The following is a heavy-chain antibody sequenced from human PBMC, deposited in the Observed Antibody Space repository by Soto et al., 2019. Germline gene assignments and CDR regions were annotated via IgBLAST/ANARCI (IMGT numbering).Heavy chain of an antibody. V-gene: IGHV1-18*04. J-gene: IGHJ3*02. CDR1: GYTFTSYG. Sequence: ASVKVSCKASGYTFTSYGISWVRQAPGQGLEWMGWISAYNGNTNYAQKFQGRVTMTTDTSTNTAYIELRSLRSDDTAVYYCARDNGVVGATGAFAIWGQGTMVTVSS. D-gene: IGHD1-26*01. CDR3: ARDNGVVGATGAFAI. CDR2: ISAYNGNT.